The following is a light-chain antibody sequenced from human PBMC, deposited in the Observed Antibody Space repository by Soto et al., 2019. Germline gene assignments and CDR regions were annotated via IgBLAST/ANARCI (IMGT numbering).Light chain of an antibody. J-gene: IGKJ5*01. CDR3: QQRSNWLT. Sequence: EIVRTQSPATLSVSPGERVTLSCRASQSISSNLAWYQQKPGQAPRLLIYDASTRATGIPARFSGSGSGTDFTLTISSLEPEDFAVYYCQQRSNWLTFGQGTRLEIK. V-gene: IGKV3-11*01. CDR2: DAS. CDR1: QSISSN.